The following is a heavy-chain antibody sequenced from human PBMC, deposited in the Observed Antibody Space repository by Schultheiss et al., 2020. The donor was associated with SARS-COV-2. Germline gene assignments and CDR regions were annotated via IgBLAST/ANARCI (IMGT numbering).Heavy chain of an antibody. CDR2: IYYSGST. V-gene: IGHV4-61*08. J-gene: IGHJ4*02. D-gene: IGHD5-12*01. Sequence: SETLSLTCTVSGGSISSGGYYWSWIRQHPGKGLEWIGSIYYSGSTNYNPSLKSRVTISVDTSKNQFSLKLSSVTAADTAVYYCARGSGYSGYGDVGSFDYWGQGTLVTVSS. CDR3: ARGSGYSGYGDVGSFDY. CDR1: GGSISSGGYY.